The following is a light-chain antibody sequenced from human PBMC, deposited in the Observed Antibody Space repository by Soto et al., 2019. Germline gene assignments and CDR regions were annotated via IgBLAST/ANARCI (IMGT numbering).Light chain of an antibody. CDR3: QQYNKWPPLT. J-gene: IGKJ4*01. Sequence: EIVLTQSPATLSVSPGESATLSCRASQSVSSNLAWYQQEPGQAPRLLIYSASTRAGGIPARFSGSGSGTEFTLTISSLQSEDFAVYYCQQYNKWPPLTFGGGTKVDIK. CDR1: QSVSSN. CDR2: SAS. V-gene: IGKV3-15*01.